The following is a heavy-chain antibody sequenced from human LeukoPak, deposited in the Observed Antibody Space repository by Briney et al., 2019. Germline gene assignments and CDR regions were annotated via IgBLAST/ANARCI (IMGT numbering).Heavy chain of an antibody. CDR3: ARGGKGGDYRDYYYYGMDV. J-gene: IGHJ6*02. Sequence: ASVKVSCKASGYIFTSCAMNWVRQAPGQWLEWMGWINTKNGNPTYAQGFTERFVFSLDTSVSGAYLQISSLKAEDTAVYYCARGGKGGDYRDYYYYGMDVWGQGTTVTVSS. CDR2: INTKNGNP. CDR1: GYIFTSCA. D-gene: IGHD4-17*01. V-gene: IGHV7-4-1*02.